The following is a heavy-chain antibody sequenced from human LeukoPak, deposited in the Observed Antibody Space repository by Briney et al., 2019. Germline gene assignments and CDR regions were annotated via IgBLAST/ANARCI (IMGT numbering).Heavy chain of an antibody. CDR2: IYSGGST. Sequence: GGSLRLSCAASGFTVSSNYMSWVRQAPGKGLEWVSVIYSGGSTYYADSVKGRVTISRDNSKNTLYLQMNSLRAEDTAVYYCARLGYCRSNSCYGDAFDIWGQGTMVTVSS. J-gene: IGHJ3*02. CDR1: GFTVSSNY. CDR3: ARLGYCRSNSCYGDAFDI. V-gene: IGHV3-53*01. D-gene: IGHD2-2*01.